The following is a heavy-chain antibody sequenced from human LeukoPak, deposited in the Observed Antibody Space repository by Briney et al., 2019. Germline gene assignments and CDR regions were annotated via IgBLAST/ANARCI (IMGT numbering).Heavy chain of an antibody. D-gene: IGHD2-2*01. V-gene: IGHV3-73*01. J-gene: IGHJ4*02. CDR3: SSGGYCSSTSCYGEN. CDR2: IRSKANSYAT. CDR1: GFTFSGSA. Sequence: GGSLRLSCAVSGFTFSGSAMHWVRQASGKGLEWVGRIRSKANSYATTYAASVKGRFTISRDDSKNTAYLQMNSLKTEDTAVYYCSSGGYCSSTSCYGENWGQGTLVTVSS.